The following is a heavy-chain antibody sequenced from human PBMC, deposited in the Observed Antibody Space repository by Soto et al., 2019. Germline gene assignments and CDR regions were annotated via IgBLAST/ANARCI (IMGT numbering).Heavy chain of an antibody. D-gene: IGHD3-10*01. CDR3: ARVPRGVVNWFDH. CDR2: IATYNSNK. V-gene: IGHV1-18*01. J-gene: IGHJ5*02. CDR1: VDTFTNFG. Sequence: XSVKVSCKTSVDTFTNFGLSWVRQAPGQGLEWMGWIATYNSNKNYAQKFQGRLTLTTDTSTSTGYMELKSLEYDDTAVYYCARVPRGVVNWFDHWGQGTLVTVSS.